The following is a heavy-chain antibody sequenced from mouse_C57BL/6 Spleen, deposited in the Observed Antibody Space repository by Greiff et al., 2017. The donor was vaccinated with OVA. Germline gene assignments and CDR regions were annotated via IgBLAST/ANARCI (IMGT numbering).Heavy chain of an antibody. Sequence: EVKLVESEGGLVQPGSSMKLSCTASGFTFSDYYMAWVRQVPEKGLEWVANINYDGSSTYYLDSLKSRFIISRDNAKNILYLQMSSLKSEDTATYYCARDRWGYGSSYDWYFDVWGTGTTVTVSS. D-gene: IGHD1-1*01. CDR2: INYDGSST. J-gene: IGHJ1*03. CDR1: GFTFSDYY. CDR3: ARDRWGYGSSYDWYFDV. V-gene: IGHV5-16*01.